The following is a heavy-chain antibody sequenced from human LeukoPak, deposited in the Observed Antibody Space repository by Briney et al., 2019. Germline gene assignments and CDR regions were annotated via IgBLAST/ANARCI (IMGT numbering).Heavy chain of an antibody. V-gene: IGHV5-51*01. Sequence: GESLKIPCKGSGYNFTNYWIAWVRQMPGKGLEWMGIIYPGDSDTRYSPSFQGQVTISADMSISTAYLQWYSLKTSDTAIYYCASAVLGAYYFAYWGLGTLVTVSS. CDR3: ASAVLGAYYFAY. J-gene: IGHJ4*02. D-gene: IGHD1-26*01. CDR1: GYNFTNYW. CDR2: IYPGDSDT.